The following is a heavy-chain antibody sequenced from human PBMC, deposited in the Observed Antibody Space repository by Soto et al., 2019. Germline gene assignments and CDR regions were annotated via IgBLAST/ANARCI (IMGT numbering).Heavy chain of an antibody. CDR3: ARDRAARPDAFDI. Sequence: GGSLRLSCAASRFTFRSCAMHWVRQAPGKGLEWVAVISYDGSNKYYADSVKGRFTISRDNSKNTLYLQMNSLRAEDMAVYYSARDRAARPDAFDIWGQGTMVTVSS. D-gene: IGHD6-6*01. CDR2: ISYDGSNK. V-gene: IGHV3-30-3*01. J-gene: IGHJ3*02. CDR1: RFTFRSCA.